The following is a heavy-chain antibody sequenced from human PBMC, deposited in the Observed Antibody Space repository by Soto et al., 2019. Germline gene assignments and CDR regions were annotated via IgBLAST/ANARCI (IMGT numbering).Heavy chain of an antibody. Sequence: ASVKVSCKASGGTFSSYTISWVRQAPGQGLEWMGRIIPILGIANYAQKFQGRVTITADKSTSTAYMELSSMRSEDTAVYYCARDRSVTQDRAILWWWGGSWTAVNAREEGAFDIWGQGTMVTVSS. V-gene: IGHV1-69*04. J-gene: IGHJ3*02. CDR1: GGTFSSYT. CDR2: IIPILGIA. CDR3: ARDRSVTQDRAILWWWGGSWTAVNAREEGAFDI. D-gene: IGHD2-21*01.